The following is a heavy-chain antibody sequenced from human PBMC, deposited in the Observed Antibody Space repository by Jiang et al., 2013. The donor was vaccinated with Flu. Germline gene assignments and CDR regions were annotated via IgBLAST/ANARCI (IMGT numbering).Heavy chain of an antibody. CDR1: GYGFSGYW. D-gene: IGHD1-1*01. CDR3: ARFGGPSFTRAYFDF. J-gene: IGHJ4*02. CDR2: IFPLNFET. Sequence: GAEVKKPGESLKVSCKGSGYGFSGYWIAWVRQMPGKGLEWMGIIFPLNFETRYSPSFQGQATISVDKSISTAYLQWSSLRASDTAIYFCARFGGPSFTRAYFDFWGQGTLVTVSS. V-gene: IGHV5-51*03.